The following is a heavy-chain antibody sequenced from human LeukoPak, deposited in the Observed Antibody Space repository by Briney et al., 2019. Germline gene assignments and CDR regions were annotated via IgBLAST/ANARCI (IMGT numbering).Heavy chain of an antibody. V-gene: IGHV3-53*01. J-gene: IGHJ4*02. CDR2: TYTGGNS. CDR1: GFTVSSIH. D-gene: IGHD1-26*01. Sequence: GGSLRLSCAASGFTVSSIHMVWVRQAPGKGLEWVSVTYTGGNSYYADSVKGRFTISKDNSKDTVYLQMNSLRVEDTAVYYCAKDKQVGTFDYWGQGTLVTVSS. CDR3: AKDKQVGTFDY.